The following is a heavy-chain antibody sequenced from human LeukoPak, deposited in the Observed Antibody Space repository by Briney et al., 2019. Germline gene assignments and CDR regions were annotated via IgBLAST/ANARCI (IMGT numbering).Heavy chain of an antibody. CDR3: AGTTDYSSFLAF. V-gene: IGHV6-1*01. D-gene: IGHD4-11*01. CDR1: GDSVSSSSAV. CDR2: TYYRSKWHN. J-gene: IGHJ4*02. Sequence: SQTPSLTCAVSGDSVSSSSAVWNWIRRSPSRGLEWLGRTYYRSKWHNEYAESVKSRISITSDTSKNQFSLQLNSVTPEDTAEYFCAGTTDYSSFLAFWGQGTLVTVSS.